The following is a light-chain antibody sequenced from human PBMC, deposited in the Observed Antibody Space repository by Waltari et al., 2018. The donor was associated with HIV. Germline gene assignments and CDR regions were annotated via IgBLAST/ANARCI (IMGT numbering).Light chain of an antibody. CDR1: SSNVGNNA. CDR3: AAWDDRLNGPV. Sequence: QSVLTQPPSVSEAPRQRVTISCSGSSSNVGNNAVNWYQHLPGAAPKLLIYYNDLLPSGVSDRFSGSKSGTSASLAISGLQAEDEGAYYCAAWDDRLNGPVFGGGTKLTVL. V-gene: IGLV1-36*01. J-gene: IGLJ3*02. CDR2: YND.